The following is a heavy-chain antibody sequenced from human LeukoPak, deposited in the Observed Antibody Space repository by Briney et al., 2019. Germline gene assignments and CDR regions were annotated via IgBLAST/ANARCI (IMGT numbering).Heavy chain of an antibody. D-gene: IGHD5-18*01. J-gene: IGHJ4*02. CDR3: ARGYSYSSYYFDY. CDR2: INPNSGGT. Sequence: GASVKVSCKASGYTFTGYYMHWVRQAPGQGLEWMGWINPNSGGTNYAQKFQGRVTMTRDTSISTAYMELSRLRSDDTAVYYCARGYSYSSYYFDYWGQGTLVTVSS. CDR1: GYTFTGYY. V-gene: IGHV1-2*02.